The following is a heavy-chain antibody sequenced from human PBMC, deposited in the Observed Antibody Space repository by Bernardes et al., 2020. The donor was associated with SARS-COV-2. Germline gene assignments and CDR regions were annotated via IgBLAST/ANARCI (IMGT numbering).Heavy chain of an antibody. Sequence: GGSLRLSCAASGFTFSRYNMDWVRQAPGKGLEWVASISSISHYIYYADSLKGRFTISRDNAKNSLFLQMNSLSAEDTAVYYCARDQSIAEREDDSWGQGALVTVS. CDR2: ISSISHYI. V-gene: IGHV3-21*01. CDR1: GFTFSRYN. J-gene: IGHJ4*02. D-gene: IGHD1-26*01. CDR3: ARDQSIAEREDDS.